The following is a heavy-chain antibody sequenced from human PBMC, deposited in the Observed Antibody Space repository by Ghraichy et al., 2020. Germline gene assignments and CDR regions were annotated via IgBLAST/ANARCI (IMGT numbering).Heavy chain of an antibody. CDR3: ALVLMSSFWGYFDY. CDR2: IYWDDDK. Sequence: SGPTLVKPTQTLTLTCTVSGSSLSDNGVGVGWIRQPPGKALEWLAVIYWDDDKRYGPSLKSRLTITKDTSKNQVVLTLTNVDPVDTATYYCALVLMSSFWGYFDYWGQGILVTVSS. D-gene: IGHD6-6*01. V-gene: IGHV2-5*05. CDR1: GSSLSDNGVG. J-gene: IGHJ4*02.